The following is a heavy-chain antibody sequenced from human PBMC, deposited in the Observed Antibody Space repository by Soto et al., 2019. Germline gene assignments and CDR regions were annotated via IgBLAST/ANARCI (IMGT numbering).Heavy chain of an antibody. CDR1: GYTFTSYD. J-gene: IGHJ3*02. Sequence: QVQLVQSGAAVKKPGASVKVSCKASGYTFTSYDINWVRQATGQGLEWMGWMNPNSGNTGYAQKFQGRVTMTRNTSISTAYMELSSLRSEDTAVYYCARGINYYASGDDAFDIWGQGTMVTASS. CDR3: ARGINYYASGDDAFDI. V-gene: IGHV1-8*01. D-gene: IGHD3-10*01. CDR2: MNPNSGNT.